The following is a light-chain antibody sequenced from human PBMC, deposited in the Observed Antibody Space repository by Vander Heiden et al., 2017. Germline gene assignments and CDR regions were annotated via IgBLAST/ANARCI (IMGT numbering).Light chain of an antibody. Sequence: IQMTLSPSTLSASVGDRVTITCRASQNINSWLAWYQQKPGKPPNLLIYKASSLESGVPSRFSGSGSGTEFTLTISSLQPDDFATYYCQQYENSVLTFGGGTKVEIK. CDR1: QNINSW. V-gene: IGKV1-5*03. J-gene: IGKJ4*01. CDR2: KAS. CDR3: QQYENSVLT.